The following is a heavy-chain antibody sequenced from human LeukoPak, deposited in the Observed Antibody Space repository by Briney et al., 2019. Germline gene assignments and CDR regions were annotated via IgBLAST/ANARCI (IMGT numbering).Heavy chain of an antibody. V-gene: IGHV3-23*01. CDR2: IIGSGGST. Sequence: GGSLRLSCAPSGFTFSSYAMSWVRQAPGKGLEWVSAIIGSGGSTYYADSVKGRFTISRDNSKNTLYLQMNSPRAEDTAVYYCAKFLPTHIVVANYYFDYWGQGTLVTVSS. CDR1: GFTFSSYA. D-gene: IGHD2-21*01. J-gene: IGHJ4*02. CDR3: AKFLPTHIVVANYYFDY.